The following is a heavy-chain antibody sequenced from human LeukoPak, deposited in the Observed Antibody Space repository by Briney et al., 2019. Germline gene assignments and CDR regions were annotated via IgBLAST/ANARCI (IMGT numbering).Heavy chain of an antibody. CDR1: GFTFSSYG. D-gene: IGHD3-16*01. CDR2: IRYDGSHK. J-gene: IGHJ4*02. CDR3: AKGRGFRVWDPWDN. Sequence: GGSLRLSCAASGFTFSSYGMHWVRQAPGKGLEWVAFIRYDGSHKYYADSVKGRFTISRDNSKNTLFLEMNSLRVEDTAVYYCAKGRGFRVWDPWDNWGQGTLITVSS. V-gene: IGHV3-30*02.